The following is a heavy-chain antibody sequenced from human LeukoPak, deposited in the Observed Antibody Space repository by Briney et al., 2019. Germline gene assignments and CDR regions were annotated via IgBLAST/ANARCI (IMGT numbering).Heavy chain of an antibody. CDR3: ARSTLMTTVTTGVDF. V-gene: IGHV3-33*01. J-gene: IGHJ4*02. D-gene: IGHD4-17*01. CDR1: GFTFSSYG. Sequence: PGRSLRLSCAASGFTFSSYGMHWVRQAPGKGREGVADIWYDGSNKYYADYVKGRFTISRDNSKNKLYLQMNSLRAEDTAVCYCARSTLMTTVTTGVDFWGRGTLVTVSS. CDR2: IWYDGSNK.